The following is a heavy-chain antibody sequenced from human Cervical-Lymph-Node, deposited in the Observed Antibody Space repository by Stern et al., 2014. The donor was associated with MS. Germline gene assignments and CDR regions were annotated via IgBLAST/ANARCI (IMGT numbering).Heavy chain of an antibody. J-gene: IGHJ4*02. CDR1: GFTVSRDY. V-gene: IGHV3-53*01. CDR2: ITNVGST. CDR3: ARDTSSPERSDW. Sequence: VQLGQSGGGVIQPGGSLRLSCTASGFTVSRDYMTWVRQAPGKGLEWVSLITNVGSTFYTDSVKGRLTISRDDSKNTVYLHMTSLRAEDTAMYYCARDTSSPERSDWWGQGTLVTVSS. D-gene: IGHD1-1*01.